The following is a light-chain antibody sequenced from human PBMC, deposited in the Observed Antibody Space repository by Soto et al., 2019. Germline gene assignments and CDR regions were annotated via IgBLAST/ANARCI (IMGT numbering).Light chain of an antibody. J-gene: IGLJ3*02. V-gene: IGLV2-11*01. CDR3: CSYAGSYSWV. Sequence: QSALTQPRSVSGSPGQSVTISCTGTSSDVGGYEYVSWYQQHPGKAPKFMIYDVTKRPSGVTDRFSGSKSGNTASLTISGLQAEDEADYYCCSYAGSYSWVFGGGTKLTVL. CDR1: SSDVGGYEY. CDR2: DVT.